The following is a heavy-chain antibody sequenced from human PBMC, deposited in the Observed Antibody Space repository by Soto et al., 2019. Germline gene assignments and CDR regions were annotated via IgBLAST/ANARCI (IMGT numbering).Heavy chain of an antibody. D-gene: IGHD6-13*01. J-gene: IGHJ5*02. CDR3: ARDNSSSWYGQTNWFDP. Sequence: QVQLVESGGGVVQPGRSLRLSCAASGFTFSSYGMHWVRQAPGKGLEWVAVIWYDGSNKYYADSVKGRFTISRDNSKNTLYLKMNSLRAEDTAVYDCARDNSSSWYGQTNWFDPWGQGTLVTVSS. V-gene: IGHV3-33*01. CDR1: GFTFSSYG. CDR2: IWYDGSNK.